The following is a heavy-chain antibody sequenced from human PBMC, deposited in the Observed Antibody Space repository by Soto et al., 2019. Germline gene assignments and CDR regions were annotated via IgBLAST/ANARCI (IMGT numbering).Heavy chain of an antibody. Sequence: GASVKVSCKASGGTFSSYTISWVRQAPGQGLEWMGRIIPTLGIANYAQKFQGRVTITADKSTSTAYMELSSLRSEDTAVYYCARGPPLIYCTNGVCSGGWFDPWGQGTLVTVSS. D-gene: IGHD2-8*01. CDR1: GGTFSSYT. CDR2: IIPTLGIA. J-gene: IGHJ5*02. CDR3: ARGPPLIYCTNGVCSGGWFDP. V-gene: IGHV1-69*02.